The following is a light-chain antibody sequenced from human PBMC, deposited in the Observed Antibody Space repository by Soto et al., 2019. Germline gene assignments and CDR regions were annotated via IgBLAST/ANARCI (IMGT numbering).Light chain of an antibody. CDR3: QQYNSYLTWT. V-gene: IGKV1-39*01. CDR2: AAS. Sequence: DIQMTQSPSSLSASVGDRVTITCRASQGISTYLNWYQQKPGKAPKLLIYAASSLQSGVPSRFSGSGSETEFTLTISSLQPDDFATYYCQQYNSYLTWTFGQGTKVDIK. CDR1: QGISTY. J-gene: IGKJ1*01.